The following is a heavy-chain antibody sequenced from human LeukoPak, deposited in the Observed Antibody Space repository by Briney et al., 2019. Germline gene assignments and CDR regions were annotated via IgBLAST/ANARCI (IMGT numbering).Heavy chain of an antibody. Sequence: GRSLRLSCAASGFTFSSYAMHWVRQAPGKGLEWVAVISYDGSNKYYADSVKGRFTISRDNSKNTLYLQMNSLRAEDTAVYYCARDISGAVAGYFDYWGQGTLVTVSS. CDR1: GFTFSSYA. V-gene: IGHV3-30*04. D-gene: IGHD6-19*01. J-gene: IGHJ4*02. CDR3: ARDISGAVAGYFDY. CDR2: ISYDGSNK.